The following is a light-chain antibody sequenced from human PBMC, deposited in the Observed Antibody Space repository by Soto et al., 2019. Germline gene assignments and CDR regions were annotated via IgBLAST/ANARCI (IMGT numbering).Light chain of an antibody. CDR3: LLYYGGPGV. CDR1: TGAVTSGYY. CDR2: STS. Sequence: QTVVTQEPSLTGSPGGTVTLTCGSSTGAVTSGYYPNWFQQKPGQAPRALISSTSNKHSWTPTRFSGSLLGGKAALTLSGVQPGDEADYYCLLYYGGPGVFGGGTKLTVL. J-gene: IGLJ2*01. V-gene: IGLV7-43*01.